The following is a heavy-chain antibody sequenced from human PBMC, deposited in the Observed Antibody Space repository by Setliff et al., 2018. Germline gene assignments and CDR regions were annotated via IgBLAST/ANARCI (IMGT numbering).Heavy chain of an antibody. D-gene: IGHD2-21*01. Sequence: GGSLRLSCAASGFAFNTYWMHWVRQVPGKGLVWVARINGDGSVANYADAVKGRFTISRDNAKNTLSLQMNTLKAEDTAVYYCTRDIVVFTDIDYYYSGMDVWGQGTAGTVSS. V-gene: IGHV3-74*01. J-gene: IGHJ6*02. CDR3: TRDIVVFTDIDYYYSGMDV. CDR1: GFAFNTYW. CDR2: INGDGSVA.